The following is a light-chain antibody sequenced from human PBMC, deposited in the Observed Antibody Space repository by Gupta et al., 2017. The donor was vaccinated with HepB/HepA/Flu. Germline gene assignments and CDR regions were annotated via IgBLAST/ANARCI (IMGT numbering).Light chain of an antibody. V-gene: IGLV2-18*02. CDR1: SSDIGTYNR. J-gene: IGLJ2*01. Sequence: QSALTQPPSVSGSPGQSVTISCTGTSSDIGTYNRVSWYQQPPGTAPKLMIYEVTHRPSGVPDRFSGSKSGNTASLTISGLQAEDEAYYYCSSYTMSRTVIFGGGTRLTVL. CDR3: SSYTMSRTVI. CDR2: EVT.